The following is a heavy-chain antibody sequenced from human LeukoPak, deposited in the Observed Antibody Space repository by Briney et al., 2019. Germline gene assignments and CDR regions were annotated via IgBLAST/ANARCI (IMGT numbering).Heavy chain of an antibody. D-gene: IGHD3-22*01. CDR2: IYYSGST. CDR1: GGSISSYY. Sequence: PSETLSLTCTVSGGSISSYYWSWIRQPPGKGLEWIGYIYYSGSTNYNPSLKSRVTISVDTSKNQSSLKLSSVTAADTAVYYCARVDSSGWDDAFDIWGQGTMVTVSS. CDR3: ARVDSSGWDDAFDI. V-gene: IGHV4-59*01. J-gene: IGHJ3*02.